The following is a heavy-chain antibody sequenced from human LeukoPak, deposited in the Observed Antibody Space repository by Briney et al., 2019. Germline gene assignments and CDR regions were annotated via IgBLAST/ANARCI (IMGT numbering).Heavy chain of an antibody. Sequence: GGSLRLSCAASGFTFSSYSMNWVRQAPGKGLEWVSYISSSSSTIYYADSVKGRFTISRDNAKNSLYLQMNSLRAEDTAVYYCASGGSDYVWGSYLDYWGQGTLVTVSS. CDR3: ASGGSDYVWGSYLDY. CDR1: GFTFSSYS. J-gene: IGHJ4*02. CDR2: ISSSSSTI. V-gene: IGHV3-48*04. D-gene: IGHD3-16*02.